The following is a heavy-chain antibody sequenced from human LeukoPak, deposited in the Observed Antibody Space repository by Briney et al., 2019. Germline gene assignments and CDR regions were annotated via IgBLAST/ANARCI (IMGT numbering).Heavy chain of an antibody. D-gene: IGHD6-19*01. Sequence: GGSLRLSCAASGFTFSSYSMNWVRQAPGKGLEWVSSISSSSYIYYADSVKGRFTISRDNAKNSLYLQMNSLRAEDTAVYYCARDQTQWLVRGDFDYWGQGTLVTVSS. CDR1: GFTFSSYS. CDR3: ARDQTQWLVRGDFDY. CDR2: ISSSSYI. J-gene: IGHJ4*02. V-gene: IGHV3-21*01.